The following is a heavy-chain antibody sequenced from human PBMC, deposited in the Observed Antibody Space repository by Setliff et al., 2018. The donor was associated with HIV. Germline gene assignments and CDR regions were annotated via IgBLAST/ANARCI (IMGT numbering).Heavy chain of an antibody. CDR1: GGSVSSANYY. J-gene: IGHJ4*02. V-gene: IGHV4-39*01. CDR2: FYYSGRT. Sequence: SETLSLTCSVSGGSVSSANYYWGWIRQPPGKGLEWIGSFYYSGRTYYNPSLKSRVTISVDTSKNQFSLKLSPVTAADTAVYYCARSVPRYCSGGSCYPPLFDYWGQGMLVTVSS. CDR3: ARSVPRYCSGGSCYPPLFDY. D-gene: IGHD2-15*01.